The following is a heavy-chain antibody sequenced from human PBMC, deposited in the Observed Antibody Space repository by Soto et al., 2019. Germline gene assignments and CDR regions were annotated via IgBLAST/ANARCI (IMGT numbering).Heavy chain of an antibody. CDR1: GGTFSSYA. CDR2: IIPIFGTA. Sequence: GASVKVSCKASGGTFSSYAISWVRQAPGQGLEWMGGIIPIFGTANYAQKFQGRVTITADKSTSTAYMELSSLRSEDTAVYYCARRYQLLPSPLDPWGQGTLVTVSS. J-gene: IGHJ5*02. D-gene: IGHD2-2*01. CDR3: ARRYQLLPSPLDP. V-gene: IGHV1-69*06.